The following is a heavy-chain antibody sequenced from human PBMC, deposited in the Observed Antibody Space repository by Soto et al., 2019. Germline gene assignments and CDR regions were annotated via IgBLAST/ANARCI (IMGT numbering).Heavy chain of an antibody. Sequence: QVQLVESGGGVVQPGRSLRLSCAASGFTFSSYGMHWVRQAPGKGLEWVAVIWYDGSNKYYADSVKGRFTISRDNSKNTLYLQMNSLRAEEPAVYYCARDNSSSWYGQTNWFDPWGQGTLVTVSS. V-gene: IGHV3-33*01. CDR3: ARDNSSSWYGQTNWFDP. CDR2: IWYDGSNK. J-gene: IGHJ5*02. CDR1: GFTFSSYG. D-gene: IGHD6-13*01.